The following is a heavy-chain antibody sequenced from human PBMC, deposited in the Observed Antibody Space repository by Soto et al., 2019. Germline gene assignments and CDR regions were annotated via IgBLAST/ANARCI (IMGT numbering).Heavy chain of an antibody. CDR1: SA. V-gene: IGHV1-58*01. CDR2: IVVGSGDT. Sequence: SAVQWVRQAREQRREWIGWIVVGSGDTNSAQKFQERVTIARDTSTSTAYLQIRSLRSEDTAVYYCAATIMAAVGTGHYYGMDVWGQGTTVTVSS. D-gene: IGHD6-13*01. CDR3: AATIMAAVGTGHYYGMDV. J-gene: IGHJ6*02.